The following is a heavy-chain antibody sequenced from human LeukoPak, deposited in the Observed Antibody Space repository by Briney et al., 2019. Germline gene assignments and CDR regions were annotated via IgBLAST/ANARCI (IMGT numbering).Heavy chain of an antibody. D-gene: IGHD2-15*01. CDR1: GFTFSSYA. Sequence: PGGSLRLSCAASGFTFSSYAMSWVRQAPGKGLEWVSAISGSGGSTYYADSVKGRFTISRDNSKNTLYLQMNSLRAEDTAVYYCANIGYCSGGSCYEYSYGYGLDYWGQGTLVTVSS. J-gene: IGHJ4*02. CDR3: ANIGYCSGGSCYEYSYGYGLDY. V-gene: IGHV3-23*01. CDR2: ISGSGGST.